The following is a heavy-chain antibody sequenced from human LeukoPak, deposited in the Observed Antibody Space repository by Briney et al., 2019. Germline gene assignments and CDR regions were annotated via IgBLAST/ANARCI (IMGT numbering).Heavy chain of an antibody. D-gene: IGHD5-24*01. V-gene: IGHV4-61*08. Sequence: SQTLSLTCTVSGGSISSGGYYWSWIRQPPGRGLEWIGDISYTGSTNSNPSLKSRITMSVDTSKKQFSLKLRSVTAADTAVFYCARSAYNYASGYYYDYWGQGTLVTVSS. J-gene: IGHJ4*02. CDR3: ARSAYNYASGYYYDY. CDR1: GGSISSGGYY. CDR2: ISYTGST.